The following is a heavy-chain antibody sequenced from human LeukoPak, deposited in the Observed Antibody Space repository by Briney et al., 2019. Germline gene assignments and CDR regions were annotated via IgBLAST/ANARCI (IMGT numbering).Heavy chain of an antibody. Sequence: AASVKVSCKASGGTFSSYAISWVRQAPGQGLEWMGRIIPILGIANYAQKFQGRVTITADKSTSTAYMELSSLRSEDTAVYYCAREDYGDYGNYWGQGTLVTVSS. CDR2: IIPILGIA. D-gene: IGHD4-17*01. CDR3: AREDYGDYGNY. CDR1: GGTFSSYA. J-gene: IGHJ4*02. V-gene: IGHV1-69*04.